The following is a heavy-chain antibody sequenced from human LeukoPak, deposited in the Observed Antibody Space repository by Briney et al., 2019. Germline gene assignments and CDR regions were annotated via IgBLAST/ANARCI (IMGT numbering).Heavy chain of an antibody. CDR1: GGSISSGGYY. J-gene: IGHJ5*02. Sequence: SETLSLTCTVSGGSISSGGYYWSWIRQPPGKGLEWIGYIYHSGSTYYNPSLKSRVTISVDRSKNQFSLKLSSVTAADTAVYYCARAIVGAPNWFDPWGQGTLVTVSS. D-gene: IGHD1-26*01. V-gene: IGHV4-30-2*01. CDR2: IYHSGST. CDR3: ARAIVGAPNWFDP.